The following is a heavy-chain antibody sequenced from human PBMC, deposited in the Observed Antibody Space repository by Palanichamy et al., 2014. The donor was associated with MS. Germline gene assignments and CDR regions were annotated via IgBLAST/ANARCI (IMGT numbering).Heavy chain of an antibody. CDR3: AKGAHSYDTSNYIMSRYNWLDP. Sequence: QVQLLESGGGVVQPGRSLTLSCAASGFSFSTYGMHWVRQAPSKGLEWVALISYDGNNKYYADSVKGRFTISRDNSKNTLFLQMNSLSSEDTAVYYCAKGAHSYDTSNYIMSRYNWLDPWGQGALVTVSS. CDR2: ISYDGNNK. CDR1: GFSFSTYG. D-gene: IGHD3-22*01. V-gene: IGHV3-30*18. J-gene: IGHJ5*02.